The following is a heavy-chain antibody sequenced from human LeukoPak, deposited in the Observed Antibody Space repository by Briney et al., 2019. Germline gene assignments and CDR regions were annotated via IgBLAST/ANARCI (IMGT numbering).Heavy chain of an antibody. CDR2: IYTSGST. V-gene: IGHV4-4*07. CDR3: ARKNDKGLRTGLDY. Sequence: SETLSLTCTVSGGSISSYYWSWIRQPAGKGLEWIGRIYTSGSTNYNPSLKSRVTMSVDTSKNQFSLKLSSVTAADTAVYYCARKNDKGLRTGLDYWGQGTLVTVSS. CDR1: GGSISSYY. D-gene: IGHD3/OR15-3a*01. J-gene: IGHJ4*02.